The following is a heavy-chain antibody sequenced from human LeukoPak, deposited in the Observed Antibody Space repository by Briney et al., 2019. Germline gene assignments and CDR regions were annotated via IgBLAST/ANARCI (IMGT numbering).Heavy chain of an antibody. CDR1: GFTFSSYS. CDR3: ARDSAEDSSSSRFDP. V-gene: IGHV3-21*01. CDR2: ISSSSSYI. Sequence: AGSLRLSCAASGFTFSSYSMNWVRQAPGKGLEWVSSISSSSSYIYYADSVKGRFTISRDNAKNSLYLQMNSLRAEDTAVYYCARDSAEDSSSSRFDPWGQGTLVTVCS. D-gene: IGHD6-6*01. J-gene: IGHJ5*02.